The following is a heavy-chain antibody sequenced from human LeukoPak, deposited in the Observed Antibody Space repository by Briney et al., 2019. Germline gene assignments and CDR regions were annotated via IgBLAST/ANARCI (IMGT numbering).Heavy chain of an antibody. V-gene: IGHV3-30*04. CDR3: ARFNGWGALHAFDI. J-gene: IGHJ3*02. CDR1: GFTFSSYA. CDR2: ISYDGSNK. D-gene: IGHD1-26*01. Sequence: PGGSLRLSCAASGFTFSSYAMHWVRQAPGKGLEWVAVISYDGSNKYYADSVKGRFTISRDNSKNTLYLQMNSLRAEDTAVYYCARFNGWGALHAFDIWGQGTMVTVSS.